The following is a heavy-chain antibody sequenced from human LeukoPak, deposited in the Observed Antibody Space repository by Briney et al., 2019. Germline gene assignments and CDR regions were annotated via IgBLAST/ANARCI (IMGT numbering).Heavy chain of an antibody. CDR2: INQSGDT. Sequence: SETLSLTCTVNSGTLSGYYWTWIRQSSGKGLEYIGEINQSGDTNYNPSPKSRITISVDASKNQFSLNLGSVTAADTAVYYCARQAPGYTSGWSLWGQGTLVTVSS. J-gene: IGHJ4*02. CDR3: ARQAPGYTSGWSL. V-gene: IGHV4-34*01. CDR1: SGTLSGYY. D-gene: IGHD6-19*01.